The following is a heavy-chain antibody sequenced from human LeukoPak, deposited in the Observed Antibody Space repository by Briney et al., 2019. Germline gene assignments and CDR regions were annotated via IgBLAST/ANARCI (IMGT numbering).Heavy chain of an antibody. D-gene: IGHD6-13*01. CDR1: GFTFDDYA. J-gene: IGHJ4*02. Sequence: PGGSLRLSCAASGFTFDDYAMHWVRQAPGKGLEWVSLISGDGGSTYYADSVKGRFTISRDNSKNSLYLQMNSLRTEDTALYYCAKEGGAVYSSRWYDYWGQGTLVTVSS. CDR2: ISGDGGST. CDR3: AKEGGAVYSSRWYDY. V-gene: IGHV3-43*02.